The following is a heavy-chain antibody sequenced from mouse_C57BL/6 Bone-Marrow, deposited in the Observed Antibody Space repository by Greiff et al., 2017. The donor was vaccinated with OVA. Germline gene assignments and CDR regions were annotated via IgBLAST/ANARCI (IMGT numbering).Heavy chain of an antibody. J-gene: IGHJ4*01. V-gene: IGHV7-1*01. CDR2: RRNKANDYTT. Sequence: EVTVVESGGGLVQSGRSLRLSCATSGFTFSDFYMEWVRQAPGKGLEWISARRNKANDYTTEYSASVKGRFIVSRDTSQSILYLQMNALRAEDTAMYYCARDGTGNYYAMDYWGQGTSVTVSS. CDR1: GFTFSDFY. D-gene: IGHD4-1*01. CDR3: ARDGTGNYYAMDY.